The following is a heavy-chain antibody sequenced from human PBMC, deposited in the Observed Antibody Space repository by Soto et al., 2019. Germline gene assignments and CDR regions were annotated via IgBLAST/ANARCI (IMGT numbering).Heavy chain of an antibody. J-gene: IGHJ6*02. CDR3: ARANTATYGRSVYYGMDV. CDR1: GGPFSSYA. CDR2: IIPIFGTA. D-gene: IGHD5-12*01. V-gene: IGHV1-69*13. Sequence: GASVKVSCKASGGPFSSYAISWVRQAPGQGLEWMGGIIPIFGTANYAQKFQGRVTITADESTTTVYMELSSLRSEDTAVYYCARANTATYGRSVYYGMDVWGQGTKVPVYS.